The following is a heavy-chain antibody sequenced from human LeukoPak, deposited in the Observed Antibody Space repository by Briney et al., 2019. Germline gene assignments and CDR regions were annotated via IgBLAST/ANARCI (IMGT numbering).Heavy chain of an antibody. CDR1: GGSISSYY. J-gene: IGHJ4*02. CDR2: IYYSGST. V-gene: IGHV4-59*01. CDR3: AREGGGNAFDY. Sequence: PSETLSLTCTVSGGSISSYYWSWIRQPPGKGLEWIGYIYYSGSTNYNPSLKSRVTISVDTSKNQFSLKLSSVTAADTAVYYCAREGGGNAFDYWGQGTLVTVSS. D-gene: IGHD4-23*01.